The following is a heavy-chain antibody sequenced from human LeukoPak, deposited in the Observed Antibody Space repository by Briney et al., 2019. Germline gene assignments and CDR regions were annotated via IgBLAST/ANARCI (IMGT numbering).Heavy chain of an antibody. J-gene: IGHJ4*02. CDR3: ARHETSSSWTSSFDY. V-gene: IGHV4-61*02. CDR1: GGSISSGSYY. D-gene: IGHD6-13*01. Sequence: SETLSLTCTVSGGSISSGSYYWSWIRQPAGKGLEWIGRIYTNGSTNYNPSLKSRVTISVDTSKNQFSLKLSSVTAADTAVYYCARHETSSSWTSSFDYWGQGTLVTVSS. CDR2: IYTNGST.